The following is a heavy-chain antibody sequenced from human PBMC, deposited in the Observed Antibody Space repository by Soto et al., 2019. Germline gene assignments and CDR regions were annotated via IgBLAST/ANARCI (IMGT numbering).Heavy chain of an antibody. Sequence: GGSLRLSCAASGFTFSSYSMNWVRQAPGKGLEWVSYISSSEDNIHYADSVKGRFTISRDNSMNTLYLQMNSLRADDTAIYYCAKDLHWFAMDVWGQGTTVTVSS. D-gene: IGHD3-10*01. CDR3: AKDLHWFAMDV. CDR1: GFTFSSYS. V-gene: IGHV3-48*01. J-gene: IGHJ6*02. CDR2: ISSSEDNI.